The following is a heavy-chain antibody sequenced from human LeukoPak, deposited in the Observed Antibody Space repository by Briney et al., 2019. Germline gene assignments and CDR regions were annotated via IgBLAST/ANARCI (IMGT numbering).Heavy chain of an antibody. J-gene: IGHJ6*02. Sequence: PSETLSLTCAVYGGSFSGYYWSWIRQPPGKGLEWIGEINHRGSTNHNPSLKSRVTISVDTSKNQFSLKLSSVTAADTAVYYCARARYDMDVWGQGTTVTVSS. CDR1: GGSFSGYY. V-gene: IGHV4-34*01. CDR2: INHRGST. CDR3: ARARYDMDV.